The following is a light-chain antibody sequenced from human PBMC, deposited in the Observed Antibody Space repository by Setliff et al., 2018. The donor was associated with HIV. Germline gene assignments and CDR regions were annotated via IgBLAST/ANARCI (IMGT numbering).Light chain of an antibody. J-gene: IGLJ2*01. CDR1: NIGSKG. V-gene: IGLV3-21*04. Sequence: SYELTQPPSVSVAPGKTARTTCGGNNIGSKGVHWYQQKPGQAPVLVLYNDSGRPSGIPERFSGSNSGNTATLTISRVEAGDEADYYCQVWDISSDHVVFGGGTQLTVL. CDR2: NDS. CDR3: QVWDISSDHVV.